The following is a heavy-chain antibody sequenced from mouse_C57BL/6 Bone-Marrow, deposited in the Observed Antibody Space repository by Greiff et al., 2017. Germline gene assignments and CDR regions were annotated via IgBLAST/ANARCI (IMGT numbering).Heavy chain of an antibody. J-gene: IGHJ4*01. Sequence: EVQLKESGPGLVKPSQSLSLTCSVTGYSITSGYYWNWIRQFPGNKLEWMGYISYDGSNNYNPSLKNRISITRDTSKNQFFLKLNSVTTEDTATYYCARWAMDYWGQGTSVTVSS. CDR1: GYSITSGYY. V-gene: IGHV3-6*01. CDR3: ARWAMDY. CDR2: ISYDGSN.